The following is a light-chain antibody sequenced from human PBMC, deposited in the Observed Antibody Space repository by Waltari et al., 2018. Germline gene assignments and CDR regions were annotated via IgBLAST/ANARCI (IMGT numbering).Light chain of an antibody. CDR1: SNDVGGYKY. Sequence: QSALTQPPSASGSPGQSVTISCTGTSNDVGGYKYVSWYQHHPGKVPKLIIYEVSKRPSGVPDRFSGSKSGNTASLTVSGRQADDEADYYCCSYAGSLTFYVFGTGTKVTVL. CDR2: EVS. J-gene: IGLJ1*01. V-gene: IGLV2-8*01. CDR3: CSYAGSLTFYV.